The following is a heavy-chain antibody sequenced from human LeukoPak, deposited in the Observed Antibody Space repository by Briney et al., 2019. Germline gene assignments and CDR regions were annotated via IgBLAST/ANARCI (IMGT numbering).Heavy chain of an antibody. J-gene: IGHJ5*02. CDR3: ARVRCGHTGDICYNH. D-gene: IGHD2-8*02. CDR2: VSPGGYI. Sequence: PSETLSLTCTVSGVSFNAYYWSSIRQSPGKGLEWIGEVSPGGYIKYNPSLKSRVTISVDTSESQLSLRLSSVTAADTAMYYCARVRCGHTGDICYNHWAQGTLVTVSS. CDR1: GVSFNAYY. V-gene: IGHV4-34*01.